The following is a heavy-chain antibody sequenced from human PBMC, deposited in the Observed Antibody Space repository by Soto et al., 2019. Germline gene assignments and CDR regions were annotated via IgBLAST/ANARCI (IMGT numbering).Heavy chain of an antibody. CDR3: AKDGPHRYYDILTGYLPSIFDY. CDR1: GFTFSSYA. V-gene: IGHV3-23*01. Sequence: GGSLRLSCAASGFTFSSYAMSWVRQAPGKGLEWVSAISGSGGSTYYADSVKGRFTISRDDSKNTLYLQMNSLRAEDTAVYYCAKDGPHRYYDILTGYLPSIFDYWGQGNLVTVSS. CDR2: ISGSGGST. D-gene: IGHD3-9*01. J-gene: IGHJ4*02.